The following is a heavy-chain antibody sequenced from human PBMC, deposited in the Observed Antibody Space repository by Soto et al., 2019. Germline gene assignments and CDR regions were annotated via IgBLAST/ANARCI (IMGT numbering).Heavy chain of an antibody. J-gene: IGHJ3*02. CDR2: ISSSGSTI. D-gene: IGHD3-16*02. CDR1: GSTFSDYY. CDR3: ARGGGEDDYVWGSYRYAAFDI. V-gene: IGHV3-11*01. Sequence: GSLRLSCAASGSTFSDYYMSWIRQAPGKGLEWVSYISSSGSTIYYADSVKGRFTISRDNAKNSLYLQMNSLRAEDTAVYYCARGGGEDDYVWGSYRYAAFDIWGQGTMVTVSS.